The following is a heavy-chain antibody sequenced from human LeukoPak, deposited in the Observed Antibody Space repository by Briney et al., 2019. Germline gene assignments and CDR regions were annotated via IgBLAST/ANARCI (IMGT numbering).Heavy chain of an antibody. CDR2: INHSGST. CDR1: GGSFSGYY. CDR3: ARGWLLGYCSGGSCYSAALDI. V-gene: IGHV4-34*01. D-gene: IGHD2-15*01. Sequence: SETLSLTCAVYGGSFSGYYWSWIRQPPGKGLEWIGEINHSGSTNYNPSLKSRVTISVDTSKNQFSLKLSSVTAADTAVYYCARGWLLGYCSGGSCYSAALDIWGQGTMVTVSS. J-gene: IGHJ3*02.